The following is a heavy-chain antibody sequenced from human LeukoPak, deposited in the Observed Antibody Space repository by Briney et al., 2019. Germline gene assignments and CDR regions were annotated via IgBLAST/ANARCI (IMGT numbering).Heavy chain of an antibody. Sequence: PSETLSLTCTVSGFSISSGHYWGWVRQPPGAGLEWIGSVYQSGTTYYNPSLKSRVTTSVDMSKNQFSLSLSSVTAADTAVYYCAREEDRSGDWGQGTLVTVTS. J-gene: IGHJ4*02. D-gene: IGHD3-22*01. CDR2: VYQSGTT. CDR1: GFSISSGHY. CDR3: AREEDRSGD. V-gene: IGHV4-38-2*02.